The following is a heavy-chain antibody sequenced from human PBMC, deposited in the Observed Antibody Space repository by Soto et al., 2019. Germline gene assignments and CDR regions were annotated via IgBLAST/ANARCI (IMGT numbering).Heavy chain of an antibody. D-gene: IGHD2-2*02. V-gene: IGHV4-59*01. CDR3: ARGGVVVPAAIQPLGWFDP. Sequence: GPINPSETLSLTCTVSGGSISSYYWSWIRQPPGKGLEWIGYIYYSGSTNYNPSLKSRVTISVDTSKNQFSLKLSSVTAADTAVYYCARGGVVVPAAIQPLGWFDPWGQGTLVTVSS. CDR2: IYYSGST. CDR1: GGSISSYY. J-gene: IGHJ5*02.